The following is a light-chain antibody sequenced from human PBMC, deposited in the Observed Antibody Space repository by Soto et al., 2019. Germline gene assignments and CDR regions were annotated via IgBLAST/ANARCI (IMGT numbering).Light chain of an antibody. Sequence: GDRVTITCRASQSVTTYLNWYQQKPGRAPDLLIYAASTLQSGVPSRFSGSGSGTDFTLPISSLQAEDVATYYCQQSYSIPRTFGQGTQVDIK. CDR2: AAS. J-gene: IGKJ1*01. CDR1: QSVTTY. CDR3: QQSYSIPRT. V-gene: IGKV1-39*01.